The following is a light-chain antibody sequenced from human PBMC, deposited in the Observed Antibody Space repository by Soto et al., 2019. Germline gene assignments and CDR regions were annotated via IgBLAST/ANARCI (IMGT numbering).Light chain of an antibody. CDR1: QSVSSSY. CDR3: QQYNSYPWT. CDR2: DAS. J-gene: IGKJ1*01. Sequence: EIVLTQSPGTLSLSPGERGTLSCRSSQSVSSSYLAWYQQKPGQAPRLLIHDASNRATGIPDRFSGSGSGTEFILTISSLQPGDFSTYYCQQYNSYPWTFGQGTKV. V-gene: IGKV3-20*01.